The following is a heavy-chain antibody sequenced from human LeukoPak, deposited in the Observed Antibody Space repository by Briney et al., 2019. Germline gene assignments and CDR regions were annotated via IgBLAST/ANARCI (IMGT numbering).Heavy chain of an antibody. CDR3: ARAVFVVVPALDY. J-gene: IGHJ4*02. V-gene: IGHV3-23*01. CDR2: ISGSGDRT. Sequence: GGSLRLSCAASGFTFSSYAMSWVRQAPGKGLEWVSTISGSGDRTYYADSVKGRFTISRDNSKNTLYLQMNSLRAEDTAVYYCARAVFVVVPALDYWGQGTLVTVSS. CDR1: GFTFSSYA. D-gene: IGHD2-2*01.